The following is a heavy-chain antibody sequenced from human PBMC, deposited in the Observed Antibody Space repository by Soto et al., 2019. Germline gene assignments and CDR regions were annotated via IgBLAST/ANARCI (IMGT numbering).Heavy chain of an antibody. V-gene: IGHV3-23*01. CDR2: ISGSGGST. J-gene: IGHJ4*02. Sequence: PVGSLRLSCAASGFTFSSYAMSWVRQAPGKGLEWVSAISGSGGSTYYADSVKGRFTISRDNSNNTLYLQMNSLRAEDTAMYYCAKDHYYGSGSYYLCFDFWGQGTLVTVSS. CDR3: AKDHYYGSGSYYLCFDF. D-gene: IGHD3-10*01. CDR1: GFTFSSYA.